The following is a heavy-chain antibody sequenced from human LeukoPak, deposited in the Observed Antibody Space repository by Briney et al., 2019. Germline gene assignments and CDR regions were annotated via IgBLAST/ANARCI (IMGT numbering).Heavy chain of an antibody. D-gene: IGHD6-13*01. Sequence: GGSLRLSCAASEFTFSSYWMTWVRQAPGKGLERVANIKQDGSEKYSVDSVKGRFTISRDNAKNSLYLQMNSLRSDDTAVYYCARGSKGYSSTWPQGEFDYWGRGTLVTVSS. CDR2: IKQDGSEK. V-gene: IGHV3-7*03. CDR3: ARGSKGYSSTWPQGEFDY. CDR1: EFTFSSYW. J-gene: IGHJ4*02.